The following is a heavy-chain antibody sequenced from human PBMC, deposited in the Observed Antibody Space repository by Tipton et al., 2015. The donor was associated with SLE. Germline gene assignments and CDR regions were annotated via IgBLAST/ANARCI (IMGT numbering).Heavy chain of an antibody. CDR2: IGTAGDT. Sequence: GSLRLSCAASGFTFRSYDMHWVRQATGKGLEWVSAIGTAGDTYYPGSVKGRFTISRENAKNSLYLQMNSLRAGDTAVYYCARGASSGYYPYWGQGTLVTVSS. J-gene: IGHJ4*02. CDR1: GFTFRSYD. CDR3: ARGASSGYYPY. D-gene: IGHD3-22*01. V-gene: IGHV3-13*01.